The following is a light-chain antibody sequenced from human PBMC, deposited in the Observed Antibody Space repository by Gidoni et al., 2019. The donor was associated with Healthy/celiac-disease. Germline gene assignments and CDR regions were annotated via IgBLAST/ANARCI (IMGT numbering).Light chain of an antibody. J-gene: IGKJ4*01. CDR2: GAS. CDR3: QQYGSSPLT. Sequence: ELLLSLSPGNLSVSPGERATLSCRASQSVSSSYLAWYQQKPGQAPRLLIYGASSRATGIPDRFSGSGSGTDFTLTISRLEPEDFAVYYCQQYGSSPLTFGGXTKVEIK. CDR1: QSVSSSY. V-gene: IGKV3-20*01.